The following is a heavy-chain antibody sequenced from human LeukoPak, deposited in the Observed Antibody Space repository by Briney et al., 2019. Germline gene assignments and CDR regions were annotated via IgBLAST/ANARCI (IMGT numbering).Heavy chain of an antibody. CDR1: GGSISSSSYY. Sequence: SETLSLTCTVSGGSISSSSYYWGWIRQPPGKGLEWIGSIYYSGSTYYNPSLKSRVTISVDTSKNQFSPKLSSVTAADTAVYYCARLSPYYDILTGYATPSFYYYYYMDVWGKGTTVTVSS. J-gene: IGHJ6*03. CDR2: IYYSGST. V-gene: IGHV4-39*01. D-gene: IGHD3-9*01. CDR3: ARLSPYYDILTGYATPSFYYYYYMDV.